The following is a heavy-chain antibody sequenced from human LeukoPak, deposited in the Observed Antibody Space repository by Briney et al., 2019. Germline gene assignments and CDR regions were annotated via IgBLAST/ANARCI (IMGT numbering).Heavy chain of an antibody. CDR1: GFTFSSYA. J-gene: IGHJ4*02. Sequence: GGSLRLSCAASGFTFSSYAMSWVRQAPGKGLEWVSAISGSGGSTYYADSVKGRFTISRDNSKNTLYLQMNSLRAGDTAVYYCAKDHDYDFWSGSGKSSDYWGQGTLVTVSS. CDR3: AKDHDYDFWSGSGKSSDY. D-gene: IGHD3-3*01. V-gene: IGHV3-23*01. CDR2: ISGSGGST.